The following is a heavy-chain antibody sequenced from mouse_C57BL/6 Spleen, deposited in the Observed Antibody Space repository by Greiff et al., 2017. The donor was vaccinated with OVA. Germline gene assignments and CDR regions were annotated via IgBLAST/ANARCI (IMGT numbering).Heavy chain of an antibody. CDR1: GYTFTDYN. CDR2: INPNNGGT. CDR3: ARYYGYEGYFDY. D-gene: IGHD2-2*01. Sequence: VQLKQSGPELVKPGASVKMSCKASGYTFTDYNMHWVKQSHGKSLEWIGYINPNNGGTRYNQKFKGKATLTVNKSSSTAYMELRSLTSEDSAVYYCARYYGYEGYFDYWGQGTTLTVSS. J-gene: IGHJ2*01. V-gene: IGHV1-22*01.